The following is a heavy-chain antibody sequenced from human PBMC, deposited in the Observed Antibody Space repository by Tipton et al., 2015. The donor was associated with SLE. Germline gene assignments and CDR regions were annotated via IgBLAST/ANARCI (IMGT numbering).Heavy chain of an antibody. Sequence: TLSLTCTVSGDSISGYYWSWIRQSPGKGLEWIGYIYYSGSSDYSPSLKSRATISVDTSKNQFSLRLTSATAADTAVYYCARATYCSSTSCYNGGWFDSWGQGTRVTVSS. J-gene: IGHJ5*01. V-gene: IGHV4-59*01. CDR3: ARATYCSSTSCYNGGWFDS. CDR2: IYYSGSS. D-gene: IGHD2-2*02. CDR1: GDSISGYY.